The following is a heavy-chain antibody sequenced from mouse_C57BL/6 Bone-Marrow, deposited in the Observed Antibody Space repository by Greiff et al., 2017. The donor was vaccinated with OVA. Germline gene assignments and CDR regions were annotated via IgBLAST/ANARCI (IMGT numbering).Heavy chain of an antibody. CDR3: ANLWFAY. J-gene: IGHJ3*01. CDR1: GFTFSDYG. Sequence: EVKLQESGGGLVKPGGSLKLSCAASGFTFSDYGMHWVRQAPEKGLEWVAYISSGSSTIYYADTVKGRFTISRDNAKNTLFLQMTSLRSEDTAMYYCANLWFAYWGQGTLVTVSA. CDR2: ISSGSSTI. V-gene: IGHV5-17*01.